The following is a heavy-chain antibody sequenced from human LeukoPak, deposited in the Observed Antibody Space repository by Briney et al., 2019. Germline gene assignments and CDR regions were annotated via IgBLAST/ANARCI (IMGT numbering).Heavy chain of an antibody. D-gene: IGHD6-13*01. CDR3: ARLPGIAAV. J-gene: IGHJ4*02. Sequence: SETLSLTCTVSGGSTGRYYWSWIRQPPGKRLEWLGYIYYSGSTTYNPSLKSRLTMSVDTSKNQISLKLISLTAADTAVYYCARLPGIAAVWGQGTLVTVSS. V-gene: IGHV4-59*08. CDR2: IYYSGST. CDR1: GGSTGRYY.